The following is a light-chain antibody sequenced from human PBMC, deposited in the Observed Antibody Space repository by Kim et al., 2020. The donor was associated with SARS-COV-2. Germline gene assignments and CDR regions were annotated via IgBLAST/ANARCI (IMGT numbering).Light chain of an antibody. CDR2: LNRGGSQ. CDR1: SGGSSYA. CDR3: QTWDTAIRV. Sequence: GKLTRSLHSGGSSYAVAWHQQQPEKGRRCLMKLNRGGSQRRGGGIPDRWSGSSSGTERYLTISSVQAEDEADYYCQTWDTAIRVFGGGTQLAVL. V-gene: IGLV4-69*01. J-gene: IGLJ3*02.